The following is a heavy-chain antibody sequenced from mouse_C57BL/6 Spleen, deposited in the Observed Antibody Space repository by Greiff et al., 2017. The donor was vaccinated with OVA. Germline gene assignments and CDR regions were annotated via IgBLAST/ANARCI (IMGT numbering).Heavy chain of an antibody. CDR3: ARSTYYYGSSYSPWYFDV. Sequence: QVQLQQPGTELVKPGASVKLSCKASGYTFTSYWMHWVKQRPGQGLEWIGNINPSNGGTNYNEKFKSKATLTVDKSSSTAYMQLSSLTAEDSAVYYCARSTYYYGSSYSPWYFDVWGTGTTVTVSS. D-gene: IGHD1-1*01. V-gene: IGHV1-53*01. CDR1: GYTFTSYW. CDR2: INPSNGGT. J-gene: IGHJ1*03.